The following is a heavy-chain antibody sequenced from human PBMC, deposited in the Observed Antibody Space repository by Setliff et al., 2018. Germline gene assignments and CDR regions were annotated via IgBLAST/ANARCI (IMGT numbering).Heavy chain of an antibody. V-gene: IGHV4-4*08. CDR1: GGSISNYY. Sequence: PSETLSLTCTVSGGSISNYYWTWIRQPPGKGLDWIGYIYTSGSTNYNPSLKSRVTISVDTSKNQFSLKLSSVSAADTAVYYCARDPGNGHYMDVWGKGATVTVSS. J-gene: IGHJ6*03. CDR3: ARDPGNGHYMDV. CDR2: IYTSGST.